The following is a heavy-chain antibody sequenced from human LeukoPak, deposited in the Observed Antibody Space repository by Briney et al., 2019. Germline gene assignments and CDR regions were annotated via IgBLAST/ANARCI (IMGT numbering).Heavy chain of an antibody. V-gene: IGHV3-48*03. CDR1: GFTFSSYE. J-gene: IGHJ5*02. D-gene: IGHD4-17*01. CDR3: ARTMTTEGFDP. Sequence: GGSLRLSCAASGFTFSSYEMNWVRQAPGKGLEWVSYISSSGSTIYYADSVKGRFTISRDNAKNSLYLQMNSLRAKDTAVYYCARTMTTEGFDPWGQGTLVTVSS. CDR2: ISSSGSTI.